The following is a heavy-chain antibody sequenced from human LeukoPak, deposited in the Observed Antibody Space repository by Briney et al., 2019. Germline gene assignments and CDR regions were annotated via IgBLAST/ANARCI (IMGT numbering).Heavy chain of an antibody. Sequence: GESLKISCKGSGYSFTSNWIGWVRQMPGKGLEWMGIIYPGDSDTKYSPSFQGQVTISADKSISTAYLQWSSLEASDTAMYYCARRMVVGATTTYAFDIWGQGTMVTVSS. D-gene: IGHD1-26*01. CDR1: GYSFTSNW. J-gene: IGHJ3*02. V-gene: IGHV5-51*01. CDR2: IYPGDSDT. CDR3: ARRMVVGATTTYAFDI.